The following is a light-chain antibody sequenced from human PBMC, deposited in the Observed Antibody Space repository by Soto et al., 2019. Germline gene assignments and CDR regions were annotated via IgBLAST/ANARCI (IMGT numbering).Light chain of an antibody. V-gene: IGKV1-39*01. CDR1: QSIGKY. J-gene: IGKJ4*02. CDR3: RQTYNISLT. Sequence: DIQMTQSPSSLSASIGDRVTLTCRASQSIGKYLCCCQQKPGNAATMLLYDAAGMQSGGLSRMSGSGSCTDFTPITISLQREDYATEYCRQTYNISLTFGGGTKVDIK. CDR2: DAA.